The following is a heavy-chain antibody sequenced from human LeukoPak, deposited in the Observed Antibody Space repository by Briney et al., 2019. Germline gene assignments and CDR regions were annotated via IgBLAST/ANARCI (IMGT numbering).Heavy chain of an antibody. V-gene: IGHV3-23*01. Sequence: PGGSLRLSCVASGFSFSDSVMSWVRQAPGKGLEWLSAISGDADVTYYAASVKGRFTISRDNSWNTVYLQMNSLRAEDTATYYCAKVGYCSNNCFRTHDYWGQGALSPSPQ. CDR1: GFSFSDSV. CDR2: ISGDADVT. J-gene: IGHJ4*02. CDR3: AKVGYCSNNCFRTHDY. D-gene: IGHD2-8*01.